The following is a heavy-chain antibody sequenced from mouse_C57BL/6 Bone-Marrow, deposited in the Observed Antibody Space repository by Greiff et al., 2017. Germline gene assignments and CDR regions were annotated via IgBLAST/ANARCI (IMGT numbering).Heavy chain of an antibody. V-gene: IGHV14-1*01. D-gene: IGHD1-1*01. CDR2: IDPEDGDT. CDR3: TARFGYYGRYYAMDY. CDR1: GFNIKDYY. Sequence: VHVKQSGAELVRSGASVKLSCTASGFNIKDYYMHWVKQRPEQGLEWIGRIDPEDGDTEYAPKFQGKATMTADTSSNTAYLQLRSLTSEDTAVYYCTARFGYYGRYYAMDYWGQGTSVTVSS. J-gene: IGHJ4*01.